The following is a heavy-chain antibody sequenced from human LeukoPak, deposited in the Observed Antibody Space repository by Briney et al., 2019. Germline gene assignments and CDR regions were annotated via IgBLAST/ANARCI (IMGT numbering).Heavy chain of an antibody. CDR2: INQDVSKI. CDR3: ATDPPWYSDAFSF. Sequence: QAGGSLRLSCAASGFTISNYWMAWVRQVPGKGLEWVANINQDVSKIYYADSVKGRFTISRDNAKNSLYLQMNSLRAEDTAVYYCATDPPWYSDAFSFWGQGTMVTVFS. J-gene: IGHJ3*01. CDR1: GFTISNYW. D-gene: IGHD2-21*02. V-gene: IGHV3-7*03.